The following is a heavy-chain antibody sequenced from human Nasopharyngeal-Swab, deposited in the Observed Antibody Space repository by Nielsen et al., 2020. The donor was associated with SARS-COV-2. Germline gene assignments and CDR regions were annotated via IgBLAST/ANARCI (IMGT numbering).Heavy chain of an antibody. D-gene: IGHD2-15*01. J-gene: IGHJ3*01. CDR3: ARDKGWHAFDV. CDR1: GGSISRYY. Sequence: SETLSLTCSVSGGSISRYYWSWIRQPPGKGLEWIGYIQNSGSTNYNPSLKSRVTMSVDMSKNQFSLKLTSVTAADTAVYYCARDKGWHAFDVWGQGTLVTVSS. V-gene: IGHV4-59*13. CDR2: IQNSGST.